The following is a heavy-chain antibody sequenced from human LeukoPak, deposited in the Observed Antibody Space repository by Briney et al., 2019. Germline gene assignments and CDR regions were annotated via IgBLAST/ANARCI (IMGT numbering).Heavy chain of an antibody. CDR2: IYYSGST. CDR1: GGSISSGDYY. D-gene: IGHD3-10*01. CDR3: ARAIPLWFGELFGWFDP. Sequence: SETLSLTCTVSGGSISSGDYYWSWIRQPPGKGLEWIGYIYYSGSTYYNPSLKSRVTISVDTSRNQFSLKLSSVTAADTAVYYCARAIPLWFGELFGWFDPWGQGTLVTVSS. V-gene: IGHV4-30-4*01. J-gene: IGHJ5*02.